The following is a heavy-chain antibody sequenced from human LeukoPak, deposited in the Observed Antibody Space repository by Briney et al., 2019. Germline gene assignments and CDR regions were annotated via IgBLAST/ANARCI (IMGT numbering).Heavy chain of an antibody. J-gene: IGHJ5*02. D-gene: IGHD4-17*01. CDR1: GYTFTSYD. CDR2: MNPNSGNT. CDR3: ARGKRTTVTTYWFDP. V-gene: IGHV1-8*01. Sequence: ASVKVSCKASGYTFTSYDINWVRQATGQGLEWMGWMNPNSGNTGYAQKFQGRVTMTRNTSISTAYMELSSLRSEDTAVYYCARGKRTTVTTYWFDPWGQGTLVTVSS.